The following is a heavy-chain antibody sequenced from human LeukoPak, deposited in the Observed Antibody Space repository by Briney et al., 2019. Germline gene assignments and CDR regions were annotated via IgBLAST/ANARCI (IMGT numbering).Heavy chain of an antibody. J-gene: IGHJ4*02. V-gene: IGHV3-7*04. CDR1: GFTFISYW. Sequence: GGSLRLSCAASGFTFISYWMSWVRQAPGKGLECVANIKQDGSEEYYVDSVKGRFIISRDNAKKSLYLQMNSLRAEDTAVYYCAREVAAAVVTHFDFWGQGTLVTVSS. D-gene: IGHD5-18*01. CDR2: IKQDGSEE. CDR3: AREVAAAVVTHFDF.